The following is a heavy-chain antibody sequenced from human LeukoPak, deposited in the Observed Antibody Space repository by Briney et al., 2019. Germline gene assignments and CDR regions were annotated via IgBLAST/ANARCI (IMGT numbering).Heavy chain of an antibody. CDR2: INPNSGGI. CDR1: GYTFTGYY. D-gene: IGHD2-15*01. CDR3: ARECSGGRCYLDY. J-gene: IGHJ4*02. Sequence: ASVKVSCEASGYTFTGYYMHWVRQAPGQGLEWMGRINPNSGGINYAQKFQGRVTMTRDTSISTAYMELSRLRSDDTAVYYCARECSGGRCYLDYWGQGTLVTVSS. V-gene: IGHV1-2*06.